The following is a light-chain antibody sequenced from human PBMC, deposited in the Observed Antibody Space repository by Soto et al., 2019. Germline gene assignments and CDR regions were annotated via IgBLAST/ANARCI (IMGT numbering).Light chain of an antibody. CDR2: EVS. Sequence: QSALTLPASVSGSPGQSITISCTGTSSDVGDYNYVSWYQQHPGKAPKLMIHEVSNRPSGVSNRFSGSKSGNTASLTISGLQAEDEADYYCIAYTSSRTYVLGTGTKVTVL. CDR3: IAYTSSRTYV. CDR1: SSDVGDYNY. V-gene: IGLV2-14*01. J-gene: IGLJ1*01.